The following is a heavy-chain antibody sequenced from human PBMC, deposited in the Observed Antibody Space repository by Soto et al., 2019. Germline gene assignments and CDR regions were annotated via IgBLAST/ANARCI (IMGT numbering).Heavy chain of an antibody. J-gene: IGHJ6*02. CDR1: GFSFSSHA. V-gene: IGHV3-23*04. CDR3: AKEEPVTSEYYYFYGMDV. Sequence: EVQLVESGGGLAQPGGSLRLSCAASGFSFSSHAMNWVRQAPGKGLEWVSVISASGGRTYYADSVKGRFTISRDNSKNTLHLQMNSLRAEDTAIYYCAKEEPVTSEYYYFYGMDVWGQGTTVTVSS. D-gene: IGHD4-17*01. CDR2: ISASGGRT.